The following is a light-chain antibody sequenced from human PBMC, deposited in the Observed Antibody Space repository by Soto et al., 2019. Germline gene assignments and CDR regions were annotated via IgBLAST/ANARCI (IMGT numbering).Light chain of an antibody. CDR2: RAS. CDR1: QSINSN. CDR3: QQYAGLPYT. J-gene: IGKJ2*01. Sequence: IVMTQSPATLSVSPGERVTLSCRASQSINSNLAWYQQKPGQPPRLLMFRASIRATGFPARFSGSGSGTDFTLTISRLEPEDFAVYYCQQYAGLPYTFGQGTKLEIK. V-gene: IGKV3-15*01.